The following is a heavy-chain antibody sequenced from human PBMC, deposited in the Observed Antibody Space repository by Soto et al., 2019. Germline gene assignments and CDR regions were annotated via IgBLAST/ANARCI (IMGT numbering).Heavy chain of an antibody. V-gene: IGHV4-59*01. J-gene: IGHJ6*02. D-gene: IGHD6-19*01. Sequence: SETLSLTCTVSGGSISSNYWTWIRQPPGKGLEWIGYVYNSGSTNYNPSLKSRVTISADTSKNQFSLRLSSVTAADTAVYYCTRDPGIGAVADDYYYYGMDVWGHGTTVTVSS. CDR2: VYNSGST. CDR1: GGSISSNY. CDR3: TRDPGIGAVADDYYYYGMDV.